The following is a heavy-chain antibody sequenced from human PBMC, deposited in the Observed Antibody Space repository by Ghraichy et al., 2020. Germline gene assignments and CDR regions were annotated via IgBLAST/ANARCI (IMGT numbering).Heavy chain of an antibody. D-gene: IGHD5/OR15-5a*01. CDR1: GASFSGHY. V-gene: IGHV4-34*01. J-gene: IGHJ4*02. CDR2: INHSGNT. CDR3: ARHVLRPFRAPSDMLSTIFDT. Sequence: SETLSLTCAVYGASFSGHYWRWIRQPPGKGLEWLGEINHSGNTDYNPSLKSRLTISADTSKKQFSLKLTSVTAADTAVYYCARHVLRPFRAPSDMLSTIFDTWGQGTLVTVSS.